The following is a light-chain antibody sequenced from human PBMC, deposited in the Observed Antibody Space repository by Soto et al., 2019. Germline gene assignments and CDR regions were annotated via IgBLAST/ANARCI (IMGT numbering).Light chain of an antibody. Sequence: EIVMTQSPATLSVSPGERATLSCRASQSVSSNLAWYQQKPGQAPRLLIYGASTRATGIPARFSGSGSGTECTLTISSLQSEDFAVYYCQQYNNWPPVFGQGKRLEIK. V-gene: IGKV3-15*01. CDR1: QSVSSN. CDR3: QQYNNWPPV. CDR2: GAS. J-gene: IGKJ5*01.